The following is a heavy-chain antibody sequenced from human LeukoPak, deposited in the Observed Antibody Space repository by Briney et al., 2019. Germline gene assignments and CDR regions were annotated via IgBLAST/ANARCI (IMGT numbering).Heavy chain of an antibody. Sequence: PSETLSLTCTVSGGSISSYYWSWIRQPPGKGLEWIGYIYASGSTNYNPSLKSRVTISVDTSKNQFSLKLSSVTAADTAVYYCARANYGSGSYSALDIWGQGTMVTVSS. CDR1: GGSISSYY. V-gene: IGHV4-4*09. J-gene: IGHJ3*02. D-gene: IGHD3-10*01. CDR3: ARANYGSGSYSALDI. CDR2: IYASGST.